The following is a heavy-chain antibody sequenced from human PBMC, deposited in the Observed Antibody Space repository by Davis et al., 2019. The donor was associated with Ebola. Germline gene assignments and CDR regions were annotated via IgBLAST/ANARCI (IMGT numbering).Heavy chain of an antibody. CDR3: ARDHGAGNLDV. D-gene: IGHD3-16*01. Sequence: SETLSLTCTISGGSTSTKYWPWIRQPPRKGREWIGNVFYREYSQNNPSLKSGVTISVDTSENRFSLRLRSVTAADTAVYYCARDHGAGNLDVWGQGTTVIVSS. CDR1: GGSTSTKY. J-gene: IGHJ6*02. V-gene: IGHV4-59*01. CDR2: VFYREYS.